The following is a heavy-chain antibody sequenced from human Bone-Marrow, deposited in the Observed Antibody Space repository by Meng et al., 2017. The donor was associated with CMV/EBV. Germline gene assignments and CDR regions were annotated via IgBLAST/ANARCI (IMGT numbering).Heavy chain of an antibody. J-gene: IGHJ4*02. CDR2: ISTYNGNT. D-gene: IGHD2-21*01. V-gene: IGHV1-18*01. CDR1: GYTFNNYG. CDR3: ARLRCGSAGCQGRDPLDY. Sequence: ASVKVSCKASGYTFNNYGITWVRQAPGQGLEWMGWISTYNGNTDYAQALQGRVTVTADTSTSTVYMDLRGLGSDDTAVYYCARLRCGSAGCQGRDPLDYWGQATL.